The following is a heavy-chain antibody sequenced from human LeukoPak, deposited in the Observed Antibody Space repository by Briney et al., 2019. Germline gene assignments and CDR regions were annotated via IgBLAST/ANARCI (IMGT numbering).Heavy chain of an antibody. J-gene: IGHJ6*03. D-gene: IGHD4-17*01. CDR1: GGTFSSYA. V-gene: IGHV1-18*01. CDR3: ARDDYGDYGGYYYYMDV. CDR2: IGAYNGNT. Sequence: ASVKVSCKASGGTFSSYAISWVRQAPGQGLEWMGWIGAYNGNTNYAQKLQGRVTMTTDTSTSTAYMELRSLRSDDTAVYYCARDDYGDYGGYYYYMDVWGKGTTVTISS.